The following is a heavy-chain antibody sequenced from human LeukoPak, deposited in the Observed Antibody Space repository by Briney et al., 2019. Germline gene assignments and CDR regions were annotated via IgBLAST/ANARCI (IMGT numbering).Heavy chain of an antibody. D-gene: IGHD3-10*01. V-gene: IGHV4-30-2*01. CDR1: GGSISSGDYS. CDR2: IYHSGRT. J-gene: IGHJ4*02. Sequence: PSETLSLTCAVSGGSISSGDYSWSWIRQPPGKGLEWIGYIYHSGRTYYNPSLKSRVTISIDRSKNQFSLKLSSVTAADTAVCYCARDLLWFGEAYFDYWGQGTLVTVSS. CDR3: ARDLLWFGEAYFDY.